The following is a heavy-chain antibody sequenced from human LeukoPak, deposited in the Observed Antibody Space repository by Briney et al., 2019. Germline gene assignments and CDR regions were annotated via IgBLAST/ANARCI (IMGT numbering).Heavy chain of an antibody. D-gene: IGHD1-26*01. CDR3: AYRNNFEY. J-gene: IGHJ4*02. Sequence: GGSLRLSGAASGFSFSGHLMNWVRQPPGKGLEWVANIKADGSEKYYVDSVKGRFTISRDDAKRTVDLQMDNLRAEDTAIYYCAYRNNFEYWGQGALVTVSS. CDR2: IKADGSEK. CDR1: GFSFSGHL. V-gene: IGHV3-7*05.